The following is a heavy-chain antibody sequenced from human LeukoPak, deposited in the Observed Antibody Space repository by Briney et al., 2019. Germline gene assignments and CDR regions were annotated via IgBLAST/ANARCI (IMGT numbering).Heavy chain of an antibody. CDR1: GFTFSSYW. CDR3: ARGGGLDV. Sequence: GGSLRLSCAASGFTFSSYWMNWARQAPGKGLEWVASINHNGNVNYYVDSVKGRFTISRDNAKNSLYLQMSNLRVEDTAVYFCARGGGLDVWGQGATVTVSS. V-gene: IGHV3-7*03. J-gene: IGHJ6*02. D-gene: IGHD3-16*01. CDR2: INHNGNVN.